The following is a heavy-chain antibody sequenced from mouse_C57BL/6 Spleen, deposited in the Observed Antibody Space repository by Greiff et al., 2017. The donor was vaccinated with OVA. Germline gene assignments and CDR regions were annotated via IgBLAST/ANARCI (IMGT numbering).Heavy chain of an antibody. J-gene: IGHJ2*01. Sequence: QVQLKESGAELARPGASVKLSCKASGYTFTSYGISWVKQRTGQGLEWIGEIYPRSGNTYYNEKFKGKATLTADKSSSTAYMELRSLTSEDSAVYFCARSELVSGYGQNFDYWGQGTTLTVSS. D-gene: IGHD3-2*02. CDR1: GYTFTSYG. CDR2: IYPRSGNT. CDR3: ARSELVSGYGQNFDY. V-gene: IGHV1-81*01.